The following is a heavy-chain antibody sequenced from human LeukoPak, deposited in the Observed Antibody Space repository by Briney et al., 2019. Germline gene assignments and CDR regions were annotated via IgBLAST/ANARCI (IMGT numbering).Heavy chain of an antibody. J-gene: IGHJ4*02. V-gene: IGHV3-66*01. CDR1: GVTVSASY. D-gene: IGHD4-11*01. CDR2: MYSGGGT. Sequence: SGGSLGLSCAASGVTVSASYMSWVRQAPGKGLEWVSIMYSGGGTDYADSVKGRFTISRDNSKNTVYLQMNNLRAEDTAVYYCARDPSPYYSDYGHWGQGTLVIVSS. CDR3: ARDPSPYYSDYGH.